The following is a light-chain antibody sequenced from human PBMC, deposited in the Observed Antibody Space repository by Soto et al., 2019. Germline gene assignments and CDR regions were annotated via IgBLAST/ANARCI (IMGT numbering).Light chain of an antibody. CDR3: SSYTGRNSLI. V-gene: IGLV2-8*01. CDR2: DVN. Sequence: QSALTQPPSASGSPGQSVTISCTGTSSDVGGYNYVSWNQQHPGKVPKLMIYDVNKRPSGVPDRFSGSKSGNTASLTVSGLQDEDEADYYCSSYTGRNSLIFGGGTKLTVL. J-gene: IGLJ2*01. CDR1: SSDVGGYNY.